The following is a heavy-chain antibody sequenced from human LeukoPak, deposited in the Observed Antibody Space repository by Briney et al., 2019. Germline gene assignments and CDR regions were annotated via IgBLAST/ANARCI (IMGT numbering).Heavy chain of an antibody. Sequence: GGSLRLSCAASGFTFRNYGMHWVRQAAGKGREWVSFIWSDGNNRFYADTVKGRFTISRDNSKNMLYLQMDTLRAEDTALYYCAKDPGASVSGFYMDVWGKGTTVIVSS. V-gene: IGHV3-30*02. CDR3: AKDPGASVSGFYMDV. CDR1: GFTFRNYG. CDR2: IWSDGNNR. J-gene: IGHJ6*03. D-gene: IGHD2-8*02.